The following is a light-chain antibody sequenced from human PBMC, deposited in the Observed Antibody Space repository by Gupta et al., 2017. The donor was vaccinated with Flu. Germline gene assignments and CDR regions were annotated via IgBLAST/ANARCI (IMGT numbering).Light chain of an antibody. Sequence: IVLTQSPGTLSLSPGERATLSCRASHSLSTNFLAWYQQKPGQAPRLLIYGASSRATGIPDWFSGSGSGTDFTLTITRVDPEDFAVYYCQQYGGAFLSFGQGTNLEIK. CDR2: GAS. CDR3: QQYGGAFLS. J-gene: IGKJ2*03. V-gene: IGKV3-20*01. CDR1: HSLSTNF.